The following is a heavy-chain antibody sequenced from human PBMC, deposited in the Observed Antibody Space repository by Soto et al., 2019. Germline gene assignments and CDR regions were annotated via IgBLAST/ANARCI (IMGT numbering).Heavy chain of an antibody. CDR1: GYTFTSYV. CDR2: INAGNGNT. J-gene: IGHJ6*02. D-gene: IGHD6-13*01. Sequence: QVQIVQSGAEEKKPGASVKVSCKASGYTFTSYVMHWVRQAPGQRLEWMGWINAGNGNTKYSQKFQGRVTITRDTSASTAYMELSSLRSEDTAVYYCASEAIAAAAVYGMDVWGQGTTVTVSS. V-gene: IGHV1-3*05. CDR3: ASEAIAAAAVYGMDV.